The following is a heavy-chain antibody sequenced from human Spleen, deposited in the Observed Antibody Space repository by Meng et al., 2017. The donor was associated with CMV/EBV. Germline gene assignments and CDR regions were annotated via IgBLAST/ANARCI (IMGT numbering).Heavy chain of an antibody. J-gene: IGHJ6*02. Sequence: KVSCKGSGYSFTSYWIGWVRQMPGKGLEWMGIIYPGDSDTRYSPSFQGQVTISADKSSSTAYLQWSSLKASDTAMYYCARGSGSYSDDYFYGMDVWGQGTTVTVS. CDR2: IYPGDSDT. V-gene: IGHV5-51*01. D-gene: IGHD1-26*01. CDR3: ARGSGSYSDDYFYGMDV. CDR1: GYSFTSYW.